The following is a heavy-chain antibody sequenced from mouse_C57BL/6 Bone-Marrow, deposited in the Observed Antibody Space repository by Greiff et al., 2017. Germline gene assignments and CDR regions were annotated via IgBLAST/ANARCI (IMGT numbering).Heavy chain of an antibody. CDR2: IDPSDSYT. J-gene: IGHJ1*03. CDR1: GYTFTSYW. Sequence: VQLQQPGAELVRPGTSVKLSCKASGYTFTSYWMHWVKQRPGQGLEWIGVIDPSDSYTNYNQKFKGKATLTVDTSSRTAYMQLSSLTSEDSAVYYCARVITAVVANWYFDVWGTGTTVTGSS. D-gene: IGHD1-1*01. V-gene: IGHV1-59*01. CDR3: ARVITAVVANWYFDV.